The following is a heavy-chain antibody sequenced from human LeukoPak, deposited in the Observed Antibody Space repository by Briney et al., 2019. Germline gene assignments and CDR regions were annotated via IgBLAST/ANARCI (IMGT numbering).Heavy chain of an antibody. Sequence: PSETLSLTCTVSGGSISSYYWSWIRQPPGKGLEWIGYIYYSGSTNYNPSLKSRVTISVDTSKNQFSLKLSSVTAADTAVYYCASNYYDSSGYYLEYFRHWGQGTLVTVSS. V-gene: IGHV4-59*01. CDR3: ASNYYDSSGYYLEYFRH. D-gene: IGHD3-22*01. CDR2: IYYSGST. J-gene: IGHJ1*01. CDR1: GGSISSYY.